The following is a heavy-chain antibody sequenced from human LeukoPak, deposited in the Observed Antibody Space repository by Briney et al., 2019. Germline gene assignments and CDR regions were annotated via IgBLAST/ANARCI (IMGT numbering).Heavy chain of an antibody. CDR3: ALFDGGY. V-gene: IGHV4-38-2*01. J-gene: IGHJ4*02. Sequence: SETLSLTCAASGYSISSGYYWGWIRQPPGKGLGWIWSIHHSGTTYYNPSLKSRVTISVDTSKNQFSLKLSSVTAADTAVYYCALFDGGYWGQGTLVTVS. CDR2: IHHSGTT. D-gene: IGHD2-15*01. CDR1: GYSISSGYY.